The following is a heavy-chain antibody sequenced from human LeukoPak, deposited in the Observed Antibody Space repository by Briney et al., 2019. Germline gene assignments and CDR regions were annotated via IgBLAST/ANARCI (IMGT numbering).Heavy chain of an antibody. V-gene: IGHV4-61*01. D-gene: IGHD3-10*01. CDR2: INHSGST. Sequence: SETLSLTCTVSGGSVSSGSYYWSWIRQPPGKGLEWIGEINHSGSTNYNPSLKSRVTISVDTSKNQFSLKLSSVTAADTAVYYCARSPGSLRWFDPWGQGTLVTVSS. CDR3: ARSPGSLRWFDP. CDR1: GGSVSSGSYY. J-gene: IGHJ5*02.